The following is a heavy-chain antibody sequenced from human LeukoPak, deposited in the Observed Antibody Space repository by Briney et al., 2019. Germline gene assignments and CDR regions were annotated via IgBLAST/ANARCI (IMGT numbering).Heavy chain of an antibody. V-gene: IGHV1-46*01. J-gene: IGHJ5*02. CDR3: ARDKGGSGWYEAWFDL. D-gene: IGHD6-19*01. Sequence: ASVKVSCKASGYTFTSYYMHWVRQAPGQGLEWMGIINPSGGSTSYAQKFQGRVTMTRDTSTSTVYMELSSLRSEDTAVYYCARDKGGSGWYEAWFDLWGQGTLVTVSS. CDR2: INPSGGST. CDR1: GYTFTSYY.